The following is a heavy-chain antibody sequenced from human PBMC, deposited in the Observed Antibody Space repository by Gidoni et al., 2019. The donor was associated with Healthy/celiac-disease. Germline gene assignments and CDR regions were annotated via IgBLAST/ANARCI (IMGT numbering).Heavy chain of an antibody. V-gene: IGHV3-9*01. J-gene: IGHJ6*02. Sequence: EVQLVESGGGLVQPGRSLRLSCAASGFTFDDYAMHWVRQAPGKGLEWVSGISWNSGSIGYADSVKGRFTISRDNAKNSLYLQMNSLRAEDTALYYCAKDMSTIRMVRGVIIVGMDVWGQGTTVTVSS. CDR2: ISWNSGSI. CDR3: AKDMSTIRMVRGVIIVGMDV. CDR1: GFTFDDYA. D-gene: IGHD3-10*01.